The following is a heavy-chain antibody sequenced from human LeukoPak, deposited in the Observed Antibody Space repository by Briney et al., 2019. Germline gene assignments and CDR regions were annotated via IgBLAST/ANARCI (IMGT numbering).Heavy chain of an antibody. CDR1: GFTFSSYA. V-gene: IGHV4-34*01. CDR2: INHSGST. J-gene: IGHJ3*02. D-gene: IGHD3-9*01. Sequence: GSLRLSCAASGFTFSSYAMHWIRQPPGKGLEWIGEINHSGSTNYNPSLKSRVTISVDTSKNQFSLKLSSVTAADTAVYYCARGFILTGAFDIWGQGTMVTVSS. CDR3: ARGFILTGAFDI.